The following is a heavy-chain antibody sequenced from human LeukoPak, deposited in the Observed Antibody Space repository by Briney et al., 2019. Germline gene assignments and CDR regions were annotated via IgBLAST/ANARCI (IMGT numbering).Heavy chain of an antibody. V-gene: IGHV3-7*03. Sequence: PGGSLRLSCAASGFTSSSYAMHWARQAPGKGLEWVASINHNGNVNYYVDSVKGRFTISRDNAKNSLYLQMSNLRAEDTAVYFCARGGGLDVWGQGATVTVSS. CDR3: ARGGGLDV. J-gene: IGHJ6*02. D-gene: IGHD3-16*01. CDR2: INHNGNVN. CDR1: GFTSSSYA.